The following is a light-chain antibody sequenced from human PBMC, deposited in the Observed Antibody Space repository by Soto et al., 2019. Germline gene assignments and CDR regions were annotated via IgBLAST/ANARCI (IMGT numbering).Light chain of an antibody. J-gene: IGLJ1*01. Sequence: QSALAQPDSVSGSPGQSITISCTGTSNDVGHFNSVSWFQQHPGKAPKLLIFDVSNWPSGVSDRFSGSKSGNTASLTISGLELEDEADYYCTSFTTSNTFVFGSGTKVTLL. V-gene: IGLV2-14*03. CDR1: SNDVGHFNS. CDR2: DVS. CDR3: TSFTTSNTFV.